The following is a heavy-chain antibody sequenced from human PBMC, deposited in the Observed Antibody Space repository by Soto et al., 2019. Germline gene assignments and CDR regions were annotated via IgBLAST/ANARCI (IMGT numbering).Heavy chain of an antibody. D-gene: IGHD2-8*02. CDR1: GFPVSSNY. CDR2: IYSDNKT. V-gene: IGHV3-53*01. J-gene: IGHJ6*02. CDR3: ARGYWAGGMDV. Sequence: EVQLVESGGGLIQSGGSLRLSCAASGFPVSSNYMNWVRQAPGKGLEWVSVIYSDNKTYYADSVKGRFTISRDKSKNTLYIQMNSLRAEDTAIYYCARGYWAGGMDVWGQGTTITVSS.